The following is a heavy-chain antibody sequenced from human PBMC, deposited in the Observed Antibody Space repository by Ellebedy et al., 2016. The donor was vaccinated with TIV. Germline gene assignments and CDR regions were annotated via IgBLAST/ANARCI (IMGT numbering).Heavy chain of an antibody. CDR3: AREEGFGGAWFDP. D-gene: IGHD4-23*01. CDR2: ITWRGST. V-gene: IGHV4-61*01. J-gene: IGHJ5*02. CDR1: GGSVSSGRSH. Sequence: MPGGSLRLSCSVSGGSVSSGRSHWSWVRQHPGQGLEWIGYITWRGSTNYNPSLKSRITISMDTSKNQIALMVRSVTAADTSLYYCAREEGFGGAWFDPWGQGTLVIASS.